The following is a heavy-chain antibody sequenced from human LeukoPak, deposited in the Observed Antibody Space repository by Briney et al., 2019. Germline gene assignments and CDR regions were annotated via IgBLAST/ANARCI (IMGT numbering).Heavy chain of an antibody. CDR2: LRISGTT. Sequence: SETLSLTCTVSGGSISSDNYYWGRTPQRPGKGTERIRTLRISGTTYDNPSLRRRVSVSVYTSKNPFSLKLSSVTAADTALYYCARRPTGGYSRFDNWGQGTLVTVSS. CDR1: GGSISSDNYY. J-gene: IGHJ4*02. CDR3: ARRPTGGYSRFDN. D-gene: IGHD3-22*01. V-gene: IGHV4-39*01.